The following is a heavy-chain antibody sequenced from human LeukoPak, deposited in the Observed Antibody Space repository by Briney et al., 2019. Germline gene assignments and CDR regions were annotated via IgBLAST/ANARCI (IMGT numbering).Heavy chain of an antibody. CDR2: INHSGST. D-gene: IGHD3-10*01. CDR3: ARGSITMVRGVIDY. CDR1: GGSFSGYY. Sequence: SETLSLTCAVYGGSFSGYYWSWIRQPPGKGLEWIGEINHSGSTNHNPSLKSRVTISVDTSKNQFSLKLSSVTAADTAVYYCARGSITMVRGVIDYWGQGTLVTVSS. J-gene: IGHJ4*02. V-gene: IGHV4-34*01.